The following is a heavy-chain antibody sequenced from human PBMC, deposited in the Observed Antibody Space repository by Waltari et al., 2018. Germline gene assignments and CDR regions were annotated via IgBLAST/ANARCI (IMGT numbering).Heavy chain of an antibody. V-gene: IGHV4-38-2*02. CDR2: IYHSGST. D-gene: IGHD1-26*01. J-gene: IGHJ4*02. CDR3: ARSLFGIVGATHFDY. Sequence: QVQLQESGPGLVKPSETLSLTCTVSGYSISSGYYWGWIRHPPGKGLEWSGSIYHSGSTYYNPSLKRRVTISVDTSKNQFSLKLSSVTAADTAVYYCARSLFGIVGATHFDYWGQGTLVTVSS. CDR1: GYSISSGYY.